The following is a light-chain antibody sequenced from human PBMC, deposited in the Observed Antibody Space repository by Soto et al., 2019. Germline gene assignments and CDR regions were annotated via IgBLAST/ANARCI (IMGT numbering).Light chain of an antibody. CDR2: GAS. J-gene: IGKJ5*01. Sequence: EIVMTQSPATLSVSPGERATLSCRASQSVSSNLAWYQQKPGQAPRLLIYGASTRATGIPARFSGSRSGTDFTLTIDRLEPKDFAVYYCQLYGSSSITFGQGTRLEIK. CDR1: QSVSSN. CDR3: QLYGSSSIT. V-gene: IGKV3-15*01.